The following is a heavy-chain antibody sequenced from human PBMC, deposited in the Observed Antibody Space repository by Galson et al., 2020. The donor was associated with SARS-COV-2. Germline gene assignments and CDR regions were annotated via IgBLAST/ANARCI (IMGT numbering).Heavy chain of an antibody. Sequence: SETLSLTCAVSGGSISSDNWWSWVRQPPGKGLEWIGDIYHSGTTNYNPSLKSRVTISVDKSKNQFSLNLKSVTAADTAVYFCSRPITGAQFDACGQGNLFTVS. CDR3: SRPITGAQFDA. CDR1: GGSISSDNW. V-gene: IGHV4-4*02. D-gene: IGHD7-27*01. CDR2: IYHSGTT. J-gene: IGHJ5*02.